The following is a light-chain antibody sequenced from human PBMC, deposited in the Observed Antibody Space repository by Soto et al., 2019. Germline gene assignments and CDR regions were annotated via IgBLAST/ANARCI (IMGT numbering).Light chain of an antibody. J-gene: IGLJ3*02. V-gene: IGLV1-51*01. Sequence: QSVLTQPPSVPRAPDQRLPIPCPGSGPNIGSNYEFWNQQFPGTAPKLLIYDNDKRPSGIPDRFSGSKSGTSATLGFTGLQTGDEADYYCGVWDSSLSAGVFGGGTKLTVL. CDR1: GPNIGSNY. CDR2: DND. CDR3: GVWDSSLSAGV.